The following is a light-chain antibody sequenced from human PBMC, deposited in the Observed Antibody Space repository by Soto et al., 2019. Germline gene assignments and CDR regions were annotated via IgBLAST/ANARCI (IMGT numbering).Light chain of an antibody. CDR1: GSNIGAGYD. CDR3: QSYDSSLSVL. V-gene: IGLV1-40*01. CDR2: NNN. Sequence: QSVLTQPPSVCGAPGQRVTISCTGSGSNIGAGYDVHWYQQVPGTAPKPLIFNNNNRPSGVPDRFSGSKSGTSASLAITGLQADDEADYYCQSYDSSLSVLFGTGTKLTVL. J-gene: IGLJ1*01.